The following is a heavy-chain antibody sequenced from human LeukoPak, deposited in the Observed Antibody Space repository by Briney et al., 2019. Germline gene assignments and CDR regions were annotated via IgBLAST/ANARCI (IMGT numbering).Heavy chain of an antibody. V-gene: IGHV3-7*01. Sequence: PGGSLRLSCAAPGFTFSSYWMTWVRQAPGKGLEWVANIKQDGGVKYYVDSVKGRFTISRDNAKNSLYLQMNSLRVEDTAVYYCARGQGLASWGQGTLVTVSS. J-gene: IGHJ5*02. CDR1: GFTFSSYW. CDR2: IKQDGGVK. CDR3: ARGQGLAS. D-gene: IGHD6-19*01.